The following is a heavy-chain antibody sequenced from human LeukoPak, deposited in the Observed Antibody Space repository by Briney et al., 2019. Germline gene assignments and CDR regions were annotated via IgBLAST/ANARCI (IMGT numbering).Heavy chain of an antibody. J-gene: IGHJ5*02. CDR3: AKDSCSTSNCYPVFDH. D-gene: IGHD2-21*01. Sequence: GGSLRLSCAASGFTFSRYGMSWVRQAPGKGLEWVSVISGSGGHTYYADSVKGRFTISRDYSKNTLYLQMNSLRAEDTAIYYCAKDSCSTSNCYPVFDHWGQGTLVTVSS. V-gene: IGHV3-23*01. CDR2: ISGSGGHT. CDR1: GFTFSRYG.